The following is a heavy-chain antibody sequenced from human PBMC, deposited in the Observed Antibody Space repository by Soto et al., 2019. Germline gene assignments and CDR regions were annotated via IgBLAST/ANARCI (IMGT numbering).Heavy chain of an antibody. Sequence: LSLTCTVSGGSISSYYWSWIRQPAGKGLEWIGRIYTSGSTNYNPSLKSRVTMSVDTSKNQFSLKLSSVTAADTAVYYCARSRITIFGVVIINWFDPWGQGTLVTVSS. CDR1: GGSISSYY. J-gene: IGHJ5*02. CDR2: IYTSGST. CDR3: ARSRITIFGVVIINWFDP. D-gene: IGHD3-3*01. V-gene: IGHV4-4*07.